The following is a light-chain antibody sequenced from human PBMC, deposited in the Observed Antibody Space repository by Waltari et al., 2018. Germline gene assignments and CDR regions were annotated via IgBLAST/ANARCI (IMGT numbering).Light chain of an antibody. CDR3: NSRDSSGDHYV. CDR1: SLSRYY. Sequence: SSELTQDPAVSVALGQTVRITCQGDSLSRYYASWYQQKPGQAPAPVLYGKNKGPSGIPDRFSGASSGNTASLTITGAQAEDEAGYYCNSRDSSGDHYVFGTGTKVTVL. J-gene: IGLJ1*01. V-gene: IGLV3-19*01. CDR2: GKN.